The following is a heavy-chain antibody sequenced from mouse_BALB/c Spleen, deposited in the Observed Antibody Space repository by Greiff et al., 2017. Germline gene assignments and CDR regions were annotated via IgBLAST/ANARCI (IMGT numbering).Heavy chain of an antibody. J-gene: IGHJ4*01. V-gene: IGHV1-69*02. CDR2: IYPSDSYT. CDR1: GYTFTSYW. CDR3: TRRARAGAMDY. Sequence: VQLQQSGAELVRPGASVKLSCKASGYTFTSYWINWVKQRPGQGLEWIGNIYPSDSYTNYNQKFKDKATLTVDKSSSTAYMQLSSPTSEDSAVYYCTRRARAGAMDYWGQGTSVTVSS. D-gene: IGHD3-1*01.